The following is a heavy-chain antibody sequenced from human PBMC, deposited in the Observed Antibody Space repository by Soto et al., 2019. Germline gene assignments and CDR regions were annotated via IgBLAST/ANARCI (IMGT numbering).Heavy chain of an antibody. CDR3: ARVRNQLELHTFDP. CDR2: IIPIFGTA. CDR1: GGTFSSYA. V-gene: IGHV1-69*13. D-gene: IGHD1-7*01. J-gene: IGHJ5*02. Sequence: GASVKVSCKASGGTFSSYAISWVRQAPGQGLEWMGGIIPIFGTANYAQKFQGRVTITADESTSTAYMELSSLRSEDTAVYYCARVRNQLELHTFDPWGQGTLVTVSS.